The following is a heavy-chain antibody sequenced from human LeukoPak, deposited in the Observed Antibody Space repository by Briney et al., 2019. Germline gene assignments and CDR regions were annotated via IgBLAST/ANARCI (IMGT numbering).Heavy chain of an antibody. J-gene: IGHJ5*02. D-gene: IGHD5-18*01. Sequence: SETLSLTCTVSGGSISSYYWSWIRQPPGKGLEWIGYIYYSGSTNYNPSLKSRVTISVDTSKNQFSLKLRSVTAADTAVYYCARETPNIQLWSWAPKYNWFDPWGQGTLVIVSS. CDR1: GGSISSYY. CDR2: IYYSGST. CDR3: ARETPNIQLWSWAPKYNWFDP. V-gene: IGHV4-59*12.